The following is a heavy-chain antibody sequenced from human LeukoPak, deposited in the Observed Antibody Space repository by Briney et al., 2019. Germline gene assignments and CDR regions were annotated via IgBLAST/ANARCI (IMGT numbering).Heavy chain of an antibody. D-gene: IGHD1-26*01. CDR1: GYTFTRYY. V-gene: IGHV1-46*01. CDR3: ARDNSVGDNAWWFDP. J-gene: IGHJ5*02. Sequence: ASVKVSCKAFGYTFTRYYIHWVRQAPGQGPEWMGVISPSGGSTTYAQKFQGRVTLTRDMSTSTDYMELSSLRSEDTAIYYCARDNSVGDNAWWFDPWGQGTLVTVSS. CDR2: ISPSGGST.